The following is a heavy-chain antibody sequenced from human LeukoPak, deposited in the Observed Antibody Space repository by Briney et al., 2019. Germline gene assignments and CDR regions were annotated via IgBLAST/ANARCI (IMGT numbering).Heavy chain of an antibody. J-gene: IGHJ6*02. D-gene: IGHD2-2*01. CDR3: AKDLRVVVPNYYYGMDV. Sequence: GGSLRLSCTVAGFTVSSNFMSWVRQAPEKGLEWVSVIYSGGNTYYADSVKGRFTISRDNSKNTLYLQMNSLRAEDTAVYYCAKDLRVVVPNYYYGMDVWGQGTTVTVSS. V-gene: IGHV3-66*02. CDR1: GFTVSSNF. CDR2: IYSGGNT.